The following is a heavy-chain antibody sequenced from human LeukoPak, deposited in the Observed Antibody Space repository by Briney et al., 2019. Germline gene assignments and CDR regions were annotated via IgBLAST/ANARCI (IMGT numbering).Heavy chain of an antibody. CDR1: GFSVSSFY. V-gene: IGHV3-48*01. CDR2: ISSSGTTI. D-gene: IGHD5-12*01. J-gene: IGHJ4*02. CDR3: ARGYSGYDALRVDY. Sequence: PGGSLRLSCAASGFSVSSFYMNWVRQAPGKGLEWVSYISSSGTTIYYADSVKGRFTISRDNSKNTLYLQMNSLRAEDTAVYYCARGYSGYDALRVDYWGQGTLVTVSS.